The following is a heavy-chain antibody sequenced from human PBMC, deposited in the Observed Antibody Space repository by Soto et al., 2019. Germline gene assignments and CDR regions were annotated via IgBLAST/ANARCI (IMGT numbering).Heavy chain of an antibody. J-gene: IGHJ4*02. CDR1: GFSLSDYG. D-gene: IGHD2-8*01. V-gene: IGHV3-30*03. Sequence: GGSLRLSCTASGFSLSDYGMHWVRQAPGKGLEWVAFISFDGGDTYYADTLRGRFTVSRDNSKDTLYLEVSSLRSDDTAVFYCARLYCNKGLCYTYDPNFDYWGQGTLVTVSS. CDR3: ARLYCNKGLCYTYDPNFDY. CDR2: ISFDGGDT.